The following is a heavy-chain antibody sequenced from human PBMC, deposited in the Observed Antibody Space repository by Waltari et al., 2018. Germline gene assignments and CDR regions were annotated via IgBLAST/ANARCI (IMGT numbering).Heavy chain of an antibody. V-gene: IGHV4-39*07. CDR3: ASPYYYDSSGQYYFDY. Sequence: QLQLQESGPGLVKPSETLSLTCTVSGGSISSSSYYWGWIRHPPGKWLEWIGSIYYSGSTYYNPSLKSRVTISVDTSKNQFSLKLSSVTAADTAVYYCASPYYYDSSGQYYFDYWGQGTLVTVSS. CDR2: IYYSGST. CDR1: GGSISSSSYY. D-gene: IGHD3-22*01. J-gene: IGHJ4*02.